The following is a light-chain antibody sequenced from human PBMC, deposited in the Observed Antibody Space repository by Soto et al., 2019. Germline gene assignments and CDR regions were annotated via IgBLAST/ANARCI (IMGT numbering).Light chain of an antibody. CDR1: QSISRN. CDR2: GAS. CDR3: QQYNDWPPMYT. Sequence: EIVMTQSPATLSVSPGERVTLSCRASQSISRNLAWYHQKPGRAPRLLILGASTTASGVPGRFSGSGSGTEFTLTISSLQSEDFAVYYCQQYNDWPPMYTFGQGTKLEIK. V-gene: IGKV3-15*01. J-gene: IGKJ2*01.